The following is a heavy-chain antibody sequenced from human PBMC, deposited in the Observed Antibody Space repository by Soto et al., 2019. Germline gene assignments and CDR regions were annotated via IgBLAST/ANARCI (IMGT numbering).Heavy chain of an antibody. V-gene: IGHV3-23*01. J-gene: IGHJ3*02. Sequence: EAQLLESGGELIQPGGSLRLSCAASGFTYSSHGMSWVHQAPGKGLEWIAGLRRGGGSTYYADSVKGRFTISRDNSKNTLELIKNSLRVEDTALYYCARDGQYRTYGFDIWGQGTMVTVSS. CDR2: LRRGGGST. D-gene: IGHD5-12*01. CDR1: GFTYSSHG. CDR3: ARDGQYRTYGFDI.